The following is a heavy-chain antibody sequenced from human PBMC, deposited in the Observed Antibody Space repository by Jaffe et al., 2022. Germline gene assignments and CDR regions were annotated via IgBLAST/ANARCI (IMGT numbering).Heavy chain of an antibody. V-gene: IGHV4-61*02. D-gene: IGHD6-19*01. CDR2: IYTSGST. CDR3: ARARIAVAGIDWYFDL. Sequence: QVQLQESGPGLVKPSQTLSLTCTVSGGSISSGSYYWSWIRQPAGKGLEWIGRIYTSGSTNYNPSLKSRVTISVDTSKNQFSLKLSSVTAADTAVYYCARARIAVAGIDWYFDLWGRGTLVTVSS. J-gene: IGHJ2*01. CDR1: GGSISSGSYY.